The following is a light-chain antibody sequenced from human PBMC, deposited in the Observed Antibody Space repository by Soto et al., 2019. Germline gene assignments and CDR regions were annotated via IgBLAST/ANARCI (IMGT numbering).Light chain of an antibody. V-gene: IGLV2-14*01. CDR3: SSYTSISSLGV. Sequence: QSALTQPASVSGSPGQSITISCTGTGSDVGSYKYVSWYQQHPGKAPNLIIFEVSNRPSGVSDRFSGSKSGNTASLTISGLHAEDGADYYCSSYTSISSLGVFGTGTKLTVL. CDR1: GSDVGSYKY. J-gene: IGLJ1*01. CDR2: EVS.